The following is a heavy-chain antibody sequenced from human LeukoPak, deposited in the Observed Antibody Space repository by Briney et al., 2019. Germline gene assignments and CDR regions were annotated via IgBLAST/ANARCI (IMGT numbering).Heavy chain of an antibody. Sequence: GRSLRLSCAASGFTFSSYAMHWVRQAPGKGLEWVAVISYDGSNKYYADSVKGRFTISRDNSKNTLYLQMNSLRAEDTAVYYCAREEGRYYYYYGMDVWGQGTTVTVSS. J-gene: IGHJ6*02. CDR1: GFTFSSYA. CDR2: ISYDGSNK. CDR3: AREEGRYYYYYGMDV. V-gene: IGHV3-30-3*01.